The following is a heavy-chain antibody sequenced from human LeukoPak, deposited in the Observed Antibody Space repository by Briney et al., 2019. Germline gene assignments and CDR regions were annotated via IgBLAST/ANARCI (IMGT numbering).Heavy chain of an antibody. CDR3: ARPRYTSSSSYFDF. CDR2: IYSSGST. Sequence: SETLSLTCTVSGGSISGYYWTWIRQPPGKGLEWIGYIYSSGSTNYNPSRKSRVTISVDTSKNQFSLRLSSVTAADTDVYYCARPRYTSSSSYFDFWGQGTLVTVSS. V-gene: IGHV4-4*09. D-gene: IGHD6-6*01. J-gene: IGHJ4*02. CDR1: GGSISGYY.